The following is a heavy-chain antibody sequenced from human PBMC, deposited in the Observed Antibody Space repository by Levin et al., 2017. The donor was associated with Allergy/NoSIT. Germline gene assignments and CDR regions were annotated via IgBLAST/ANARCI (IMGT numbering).Heavy chain of an antibody. J-gene: IGHJ4*02. CDR3: AHRLTLTPGDYFDY. Sequence: SGPTLVKPTQTLTLTCTFSGFSLSTSGVGVGWIRQPPGKALEWLALIYWDDDKRYSPSLKSRLTITKDTSKNQVVLTMTNMDPVDTATYYCAHRLTLTPGDYFDYWGQGTLVTVSS. V-gene: IGHV2-5*02. D-gene: IGHD3-10*01. CDR2: IYWDDDK. CDR1: GFSLSTSGVG.